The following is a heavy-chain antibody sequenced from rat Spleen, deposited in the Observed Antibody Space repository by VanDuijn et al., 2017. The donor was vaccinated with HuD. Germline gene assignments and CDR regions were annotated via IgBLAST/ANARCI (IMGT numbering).Heavy chain of an antibody. D-gene: IGHD1-9*01. CDR1: GFTFSNYD. Sequence: EVQLVESGGGLVQPGRSLKLSCAASGFTFSNYDMAWVRQAPTKGLEWVASISTSGGSTYYRDSVKGRFTVSRDNAKSTLYLQMDSLRSEDTATYYCDYGYNWGQGVMVTVSS. CDR2: ISTSGGST. V-gene: IGHV5-25*01. CDR3: DYGYN. J-gene: IGHJ2*01.